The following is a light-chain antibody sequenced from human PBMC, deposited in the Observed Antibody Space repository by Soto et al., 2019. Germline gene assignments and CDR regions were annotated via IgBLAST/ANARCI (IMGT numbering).Light chain of an antibody. V-gene: IGKV3D-20*02. Sequence: EIVMTQSPATLSVSPGETASLSCRASQSVSSSYLAWYQQKPGQAPRLLIYGASSRATGIPDRFSGSGSGTDFTLTISSLEPEDFGVYYCQQRHNWPITFGQGTRLEIK. J-gene: IGKJ5*01. CDR1: QSVSSSY. CDR2: GAS. CDR3: QQRHNWPIT.